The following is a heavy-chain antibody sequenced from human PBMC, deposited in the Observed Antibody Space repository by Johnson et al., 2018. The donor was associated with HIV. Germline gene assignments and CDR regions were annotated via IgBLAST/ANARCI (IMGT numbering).Heavy chain of an antibody. CDR1: GFTFSNYA. CDR3: APLGDAFDI. V-gene: IGHV3-23*04. CDR2: ISGSGGDT. D-gene: IGHD7-27*01. J-gene: IGHJ3*02. Sequence: EVQLVESGGGLVQPGGSLRLSCAASGFTFSNYAMNWVRQAPGKGLEWVTVISGSGGDTHYADSVKGRFTISRDNSKNTLYLQMNSLRAEDTAVYYCAPLGDAFDIWGQGTMVTVSS.